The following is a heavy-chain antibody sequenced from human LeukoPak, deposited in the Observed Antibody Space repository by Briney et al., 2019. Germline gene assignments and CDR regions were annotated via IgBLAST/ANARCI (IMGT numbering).Heavy chain of an antibody. CDR2: IYYSGST. J-gene: IGHJ4*02. CDR1: GGSISSSSYY. D-gene: IGHD3-22*01. V-gene: IGHV4-39*01. Sequence: SQTLSLTCTVSGGSISSSSYYWGWIRQPPGKGLEWIGSIYYSGSTYYNPSLKSRVTISVDTSKNQFSLKLSSVTAADTAVYYCARHFQDDSSGYYYPYFDYWGQGTLVTVSS. CDR3: ARHFQDDSSGYYYPYFDY.